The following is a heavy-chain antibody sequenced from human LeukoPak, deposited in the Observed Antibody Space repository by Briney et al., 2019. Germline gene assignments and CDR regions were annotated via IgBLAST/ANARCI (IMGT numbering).Heavy chain of an antibody. CDR2: ISAYNGNT. CDR3: ARSVITGTTLPYYYYYYMDV. CDR1: GYTFTGYY. J-gene: IGHJ6*03. D-gene: IGHD1-7*01. Sequence: ASVKVSCKASGYTFTGYYMHWVRQAPGQGLEWMGWISAYNGNTNYAQKLQGRVTMTTDTSTSTAYMELRSLRSDDTAVYYCARSVITGTTLPYYYYYYMDVWGKGTTVTVSS. V-gene: IGHV1-18*04.